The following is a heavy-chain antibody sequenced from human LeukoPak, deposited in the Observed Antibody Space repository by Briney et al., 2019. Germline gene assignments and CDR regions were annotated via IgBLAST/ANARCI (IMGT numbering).Heavy chain of an antibody. D-gene: IGHD1-26*01. CDR3: ARPSVGANNFYFDY. J-gene: IGHJ4*02. V-gene: IGHV3-21*01. CDR1: GFTFSSYS. CDR2: ISSSSYI. Sequence: KPGGSLRLSCAASGFTFSSYSMNWVRQAPGKGLEWVSSISSSSYIYYADSVKGRFTISRDNDKNSLYLQMNSLRAEDTAVYYCARPSVGANNFYFDYWGQGTLVTVSS.